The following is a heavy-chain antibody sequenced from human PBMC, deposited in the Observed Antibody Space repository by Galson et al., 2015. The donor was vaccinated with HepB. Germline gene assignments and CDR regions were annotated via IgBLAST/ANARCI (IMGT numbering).Heavy chain of an antibody. D-gene: IGHD6-13*01. CDR3: SRAGSSWQNDF. CDR1: GLTFGSHW. V-gene: IGHV3-74*01. Sequence: SLRLSCAASGLTFGSHWMYWVRQAPGKGLVWVSRIDSGGFDTTYADSVKGRFTISRDNAKNTVYLQMNSLRVEDTAVYYCSRAGSSWQNDFWGQGTLVTISS. CDR2: IDSGGFDT. J-gene: IGHJ4*02.